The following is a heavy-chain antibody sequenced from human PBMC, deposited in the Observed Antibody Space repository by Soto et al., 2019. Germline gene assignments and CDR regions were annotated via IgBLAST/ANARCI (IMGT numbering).Heavy chain of an antibody. CDR2: INAGNGNT. V-gene: IGHV1-3*01. D-gene: IGHD5-18*01. CDR3: ARYPIVDTAMVTGDYFDY. J-gene: IGHJ4*02. Sequence: ASVKVSCKASGYTFTSYAMHWVRQAPGQRLEWMGWINAGNGNTKYSEKFQGRVTITRDTSASTAYMELSSLRSEDTAVYYCARYPIVDTAMVTGDYFDYWGQGTLVTVSS. CDR1: GYTFTSYA.